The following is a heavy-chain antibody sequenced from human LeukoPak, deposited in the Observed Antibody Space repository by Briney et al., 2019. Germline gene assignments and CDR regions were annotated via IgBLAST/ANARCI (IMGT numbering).Heavy chain of an antibody. V-gene: IGHV3-64*01. J-gene: IGHJ4*02. CDR1: GFIFSTYA. CDR3: ARESATSGWLFDY. Sequence: GGSLRLSCAASGFIFSTYAMHWVRQAPGKGLEYVSAISNHGGSTYYANSVKGRFIISRDNSKNTLYLQMGNLRIEDMAVYYCARESATSGWLFDYWGQGTLVTASS. CDR2: ISNHGGST. D-gene: IGHD6-19*01.